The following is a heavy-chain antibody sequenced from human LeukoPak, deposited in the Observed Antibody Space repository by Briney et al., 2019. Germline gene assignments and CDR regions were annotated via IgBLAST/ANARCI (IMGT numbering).Heavy chain of an antibody. Sequence: GGSLRLSCAASGFTFSTYAIHWVRQAPGKGLEWVSAIGGTGGNIFYTDSVKGRFTVSRDNSKNTLYLHMNSLRAEDTAIYYCVRDNYSYRLDVWGQGTLVTVSS. CDR3: VRDNYSYRLDV. CDR1: GFTFSTYA. D-gene: IGHD2-21*01. J-gene: IGHJ4*02. CDR2: IGGTGGNI. V-gene: IGHV3-23*01.